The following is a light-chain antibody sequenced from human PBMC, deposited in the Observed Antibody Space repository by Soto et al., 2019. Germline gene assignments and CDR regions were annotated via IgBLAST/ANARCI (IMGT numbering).Light chain of an antibody. CDR2: EVS. CDR1: SSDVGGYNY. J-gene: IGLJ1*01. Sequence: QSALTQPASVSGSPGQSISISCSGTSSDVGGYNYVSWYQQHPGKAPKLMIYEVSNRPSGVSNRFSGPKSGNTASLTISGLQAEDEADYYCSSYTSINTYVFGSGTKVTVL. CDR3: SSYTSINTYV. V-gene: IGLV2-14*01.